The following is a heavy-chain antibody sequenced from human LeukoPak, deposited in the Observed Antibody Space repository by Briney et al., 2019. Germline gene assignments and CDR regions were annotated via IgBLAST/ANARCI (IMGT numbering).Heavy chain of an antibody. CDR2: ISSSSSYI. CDR3: ARMRSGGGLYYYYYMDV. D-gene: IGHD1-1*01. Sequence: GGSLRLSCAASGFTFSSYSMNWVRQPPGKGLEWVSSISSSSSYIYYADSVKGRFTISRDNAKNSLYLQMNSLRAEDTAVYYCARMRSGGGLYYYYYMDVWGKGTTVTVSS. CDR1: GFTFSSYS. J-gene: IGHJ6*03. V-gene: IGHV3-21*01.